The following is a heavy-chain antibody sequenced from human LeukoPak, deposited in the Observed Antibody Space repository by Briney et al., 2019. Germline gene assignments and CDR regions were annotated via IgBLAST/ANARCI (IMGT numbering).Heavy chain of an antibody. CDR2: INQGGSET. Sequence: GGSLRLSCAASGFTFRTYWMSWVRQAPGKELEWVASINQGGSETYYVESVKGRFTISRDNAMNSFFLQMNSLRAEDTAVYYCARLIGDRTIYDYWGQGTLVTVSS. CDR3: ARLIGDRTIYDY. J-gene: IGHJ4*02. D-gene: IGHD6-6*01. V-gene: IGHV3-7*01. CDR1: GFTFRTYW.